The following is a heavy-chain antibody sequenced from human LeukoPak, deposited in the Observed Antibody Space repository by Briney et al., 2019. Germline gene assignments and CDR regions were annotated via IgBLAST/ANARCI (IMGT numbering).Heavy chain of an antibody. CDR3: AKDGQDYSNPLGY. D-gene: IGHD4-11*01. Sequence: GGSLRLSCAASGFTFSSYGMHWVRQAPGKGLEWVAFIRYDGSNKYYADSVKGRFTISRDNSKNTLYLQMNSLRAEDTAVYYCAKDGQDYSNPLGYWGQGTLVTVSS. J-gene: IGHJ4*02. CDR1: GFTFSSYG. CDR2: IRYDGSNK. V-gene: IGHV3-30*02.